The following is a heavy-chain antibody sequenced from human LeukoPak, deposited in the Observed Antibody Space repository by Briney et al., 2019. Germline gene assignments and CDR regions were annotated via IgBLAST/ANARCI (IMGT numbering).Heavy chain of an antibody. V-gene: IGHV4-30-4*01. CDR3: ARHGYYYGSGPYKFDY. CDR2: IYYSGST. J-gene: IGHJ4*02. D-gene: IGHD3-10*01. CDR1: GGSISSGDYY. Sequence: PSETLSLTCTVSGGSISSGDYYWSWIRQPPGKGLEWIGYIYYSGSTYYNPSLKSRVTISVDTSKNQFSLKLSSVTAADTAVYYCARHGYYYGSGPYKFDYWGQGTLVTVSS.